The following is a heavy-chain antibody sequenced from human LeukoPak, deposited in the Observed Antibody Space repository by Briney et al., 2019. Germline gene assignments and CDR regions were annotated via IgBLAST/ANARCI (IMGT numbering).Heavy chain of an antibody. CDR2: MNPNSGNT. CDR3: ARLRRYYDFWSGYSGDNWFDP. CDR1: GYTFTSYD. Sequence: ASVKVSCKASGYTFTSYDINWVRQATGQGLEWMGWMNPNSGNTGYAQKFQGRVTITRNTSISTAYMELSSLRSEDTAVYYCARLRRYYDFWSGYSGDNWFDPWGQGTLVTVSS. D-gene: IGHD3-3*01. V-gene: IGHV1-8*03. J-gene: IGHJ5*02.